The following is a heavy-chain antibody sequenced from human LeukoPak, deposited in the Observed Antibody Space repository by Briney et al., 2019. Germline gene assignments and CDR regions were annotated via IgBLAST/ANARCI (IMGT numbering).Heavy chain of an antibody. CDR3: AKAPVDCSGGSCYSYYFDY. Sequence: GGSLRLSCAASGFTFSRYAMSWVRQAPGKGLEWVSDISGSGVSTYYADSVKGRFTISRDNSKNTLYLQMNSLRAEDTAVYYCAKAPVDCSGGSCYSYYFDYWGQGTLVTVSS. J-gene: IGHJ4*02. V-gene: IGHV3-23*01. CDR2: ISGSGVST. CDR1: GFTFSRYA. D-gene: IGHD2-15*01.